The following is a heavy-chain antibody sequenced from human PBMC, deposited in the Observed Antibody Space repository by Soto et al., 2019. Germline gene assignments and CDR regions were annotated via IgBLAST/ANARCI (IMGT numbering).Heavy chain of an antibody. J-gene: IGHJ4*02. CDR1: GFTFKSYG. V-gene: IGHV3-33*01. CDR3: ARGGHSSSWYRLEAYFFDY. D-gene: IGHD6-13*01. CDR2: VWYDGTNK. Sequence: QVQLVESGGGVVQPGRSLRLSCEASGFTFKSYGMHWVRQAPGKGLEWVAVVWYDGTNKKYADSVKGRFNIYRDNSKNTLSLQMDSLRAEDTGIYYCARGGHSSSWYRLEAYFFDYWGQGSLVTVYS.